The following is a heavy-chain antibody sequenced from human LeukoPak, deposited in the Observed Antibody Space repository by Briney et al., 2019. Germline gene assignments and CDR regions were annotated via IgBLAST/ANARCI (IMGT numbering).Heavy chain of an antibody. Sequence: SVEVSCKASGYTFTSYDINWVRQATGQGLEWMGWMNPNSGNTGYAQKFQGRVTMTRNTSISTAYMELSSLRSEDTAVYYCARGRGSSGHYYYGMDVWGQGTTVTVSS. CDR1: GYTFTSYD. V-gene: IGHV1-8*01. CDR2: MNPNSGNT. CDR3: ARGRGSSGHYYYGMDV. D-gene: IGHD6-19*01. J-gene: IGHJ6*02.